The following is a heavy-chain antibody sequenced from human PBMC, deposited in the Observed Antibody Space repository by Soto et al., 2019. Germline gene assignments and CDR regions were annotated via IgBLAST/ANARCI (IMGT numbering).Heavy chain of an antibody. J-gene: IGHJ5*02. D-gene: IGHD3-3*01. CDR3: ARDVLRFLEWSPRGFDP. Sequence: SETLSLTCTVSGGSISSYYWSWIRQPAGKGLEWIGRIYTSGSTNYNPSLKSRVTMSVDTSKNQFSLKLSSVTAADTAVYYCARDVLRFLEWSPRGFDPWGQGTLVTVSS. CDR2: IYTSGST. V-gene: IGHV4-4*07. CDR1: GGSISSYY.